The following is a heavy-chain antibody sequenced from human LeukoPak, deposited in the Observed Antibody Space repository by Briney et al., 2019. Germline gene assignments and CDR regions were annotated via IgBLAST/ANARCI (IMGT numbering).Heavy chain of an antibody. CDR1: GGSISSYY. CDR2: IFYSGSP. J-gene: IGHJ4*02. V-gene: IGHV4-59*08. D-gene: IGHD6-19*01. Sequence: PSETLSLTCTVSGGSISSYYWSWIRQSPGKGLEWIANIFYSGSPNYNPSLKSRVTISFDTSKNQFSLKLSSVTAADTAVYYCARRYSTGWYGYYFDYWGQGTLVTVSS. CDR3: ARRYSTGWYGYYFDY.